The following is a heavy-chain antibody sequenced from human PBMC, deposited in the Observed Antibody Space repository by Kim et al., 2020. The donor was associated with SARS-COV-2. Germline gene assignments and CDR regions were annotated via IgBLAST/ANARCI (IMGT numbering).Heavy chain of an antibody. CDR1: GFTFSSYA. CDR3: ANVPRKGIAAAGG. V-gene: IGHV3-23*01. CDR2: ISGSGGST. D-gene: IGHD6-13*01. J-gene: IGHJ4*02. Sequence: GGSLRLSCAASGFTFSSYAMSWVRQAPGKGLEWVSAISGSGGSTYYADSVKGRFTISRDNSKNTLYLQMNSLRAEDTAVYYCANVPRKGIAAAGGWGQGTLVTVSS.